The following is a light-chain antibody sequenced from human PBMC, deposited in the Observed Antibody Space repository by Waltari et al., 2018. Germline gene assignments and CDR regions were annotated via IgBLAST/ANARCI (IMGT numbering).Light chain of an antibody. CDR2: KVN. CDR1: ELPKQY. J-gene: IGLJ2*01. Sequence: SYELTQPPSMSVSPGQTARITCPGDELPKQYANWYQHKAGKAPVLVMYKVNERPSGIPERFSGSSSETTVTLTVSGVQAEDEAGYYCKCADSSLTPVFCGGTRLTVL. V-gene: IGLV3-25*03. CDR3: KCADSSLTPV.